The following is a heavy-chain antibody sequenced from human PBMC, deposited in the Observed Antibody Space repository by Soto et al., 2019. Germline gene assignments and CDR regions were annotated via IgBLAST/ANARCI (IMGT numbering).Heavy chain of an antibody. V-gene: IGHV1-46*03. CDR3: ARVYCSGGGCYSIDY. J-gene: IGHJ4*02. Sequence: QVQLVQSGAEVKKPGASVKISCKASGYTFTSYYMHWVRQARGQGLEWMGIINPSGSTTYAQQFQGRVTMTRDTSTSTVYMELSSLRSEDTAVYYCARVYCSGGGCYSIDYWGQGTLVTVS. D-gene: IGHD2-15*01. CDR2: INPSGST. CDR1: GYTFTSYY.